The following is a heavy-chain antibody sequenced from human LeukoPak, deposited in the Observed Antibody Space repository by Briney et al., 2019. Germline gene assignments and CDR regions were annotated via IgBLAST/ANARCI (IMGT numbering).Heavy chain of an antibody. V-gene: IGHV3-23*01. J-gene: IGHJ4*02. CDR1: GFTFSSYA. CDR2: ITASRDYT. Sequence: GGSLRLSCAASGFTFSSYAMNWVRQAPGKGLEWVSTITASRDYTYYADSVKGRFTISRDDSKNTLYLQMSSLRAEDTALYHCAKGKLAFDSWGQGTLVTVSS. CDR3: AKGKLAFDS.